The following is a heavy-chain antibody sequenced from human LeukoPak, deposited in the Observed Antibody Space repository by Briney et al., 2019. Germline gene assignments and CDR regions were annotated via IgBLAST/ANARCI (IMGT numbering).Heavy chain of an antibody. J-gene: IGHJ4*02. CDR2: IYYSGST. CDR3: ARGNGGYAVY. D-gene: IGHD5-12*01. Sequence: SETLSPTCTVSGGSISSYYWSWIRQPPGKGLEWIGYIYYSGSTNYNPSLKSRVTISVDTSKNQFSLKLSSVTAADTAIFYCARGNGGYAVYWGQGTLVT. V-gene: IGHV4-59*01. CDR1: GGSISSYY.